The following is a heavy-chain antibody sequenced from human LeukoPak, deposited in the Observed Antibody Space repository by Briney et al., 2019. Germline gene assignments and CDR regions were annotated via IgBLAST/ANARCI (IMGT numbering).Heavy chain of an antibody. J-gene: IGHJ4*02. D-gene: IGHD3-16*02. V-gene: IGHV3-23*01. CDR3: AKERAGYTNPYYFDY. CDR1: GFTFSTYA. Sequence: GGSLRLSCAASGFTFSTYAMSWVRQAPGKGLEWVSNISGSGANTYYPDSVRGRFTISRDISRNTLYLHMISLRAEDTAVYYWAKERAGYTNPYYFDYWGQGTLVTVSS. CDR2: ISGSGANT.